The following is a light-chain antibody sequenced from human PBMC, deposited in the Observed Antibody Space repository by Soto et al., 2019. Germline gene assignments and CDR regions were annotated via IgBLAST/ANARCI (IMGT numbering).Light chain of an antibody. Sequence: QSALTQPPSASGSPGQSVTISCTGTSSDVGGYNYVSWYQQHPGKAPKLMIYEVSKRPSGVPDRFSGSKSGNTASLTVSGLQAEDEADYYCCSYTRTSNHYFFGSGTKLTVL. CDR2: EVS. CDR1: SSDVGGYNY. J-gene: IGLJ1*01. CDR3: CSYTRTSNHYF. V-gene: IGLV2-8*01.